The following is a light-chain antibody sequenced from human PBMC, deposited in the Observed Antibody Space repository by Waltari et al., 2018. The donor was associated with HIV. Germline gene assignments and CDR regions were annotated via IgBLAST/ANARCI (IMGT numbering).Light chain of an antibody. CDR3: QQHTSGRLT. J-gene: IGKJ4*01. Sequence: IVLTQSPATLSLSPGERAPLPCSASQTVGNQLSWDQQRPGQAPRRLINDASSRATGITGSFRATGSGTDFTLTINSLESEDFAIYYCQQHTSGRLTFGGGTKMEIK. CDR2: DAS. CDR1: QTVGNQ. V-gene: IGKV3-11*01.